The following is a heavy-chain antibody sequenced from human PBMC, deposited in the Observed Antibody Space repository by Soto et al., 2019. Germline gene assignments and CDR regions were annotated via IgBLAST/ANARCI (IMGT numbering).Heavy chain of an antibody. V-gene: IGHV1-24*01. J-gene: IGHJ4*02. CDR2: FDPEDGET. CDR1: GYTLTELS. CDR3: ATAYRYSSSRGGLN. Sequence: ASVKVSCKFSGYTLTELSMHCVRQAPGKGLEWMGGFDPEDGETIYAQKFQGRVTMTEDTSTDTAYMELSSLRSEDTAVYYCATAYRYSSSRGGLNWGQGTLVTVSS. D-gene: IGHD6-13*01.